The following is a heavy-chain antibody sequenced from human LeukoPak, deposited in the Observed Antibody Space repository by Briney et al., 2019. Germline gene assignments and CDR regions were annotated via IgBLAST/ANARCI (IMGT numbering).Heavy chain of an antibody. D-gene: IGHD6-19*01. J-gene: IGHJ2*01. CDR2: ISGSGGST. V-gene: IGHV3-23*01. CDR3: AKPGAQWYWYFDL. CDR1: GFTFSSYS. Sequence: QAGGSLRLSCAASGFTFSSYSMNWVRQAPGKGLEWVSAISGSGGSTYYADSVKGRFTISRDNSKNTLYLQMNSLRAEDTAVYYCAKPGAQWYWYFDLWGRGTLVTVSS.